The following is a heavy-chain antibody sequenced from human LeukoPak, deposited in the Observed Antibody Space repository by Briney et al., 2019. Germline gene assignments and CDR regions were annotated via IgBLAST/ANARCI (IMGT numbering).Heavy chain of an antibody. CDR3: ARGEGYCSGGSCLDHFDY. V-gene: IGHV4-30-4*01. Sequence: ASETLSLTCSVSGGSISSGDYYWSWIRQPPGKGLEWIGYIYYSGSTYYNPSLKSRVTISVDTSKNQFSLKLSSVTAADTAVYYCARGEGYCSGGSCLDHFDYWGQGTLVTVSS. CDR1: GGSISSGDYY. CDR2: IYYSGST. J-gene: IGHJ4*02. D-gene: IGHD2-15*01.